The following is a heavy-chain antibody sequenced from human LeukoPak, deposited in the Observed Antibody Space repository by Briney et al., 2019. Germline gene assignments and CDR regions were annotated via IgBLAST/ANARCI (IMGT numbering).Heavy chain of an antibody. CDR3: ARESYDILTGYSPYYFDY. D-gene: IGHD3-9*01. J-gene: IGHJ4*02. Sequence: GGSLRLSCATSGFTFSSNWMSWVRQAPGKGLEWVANIKQDGSEKYYVDSVKGRFTISRDNAKNSLYLQMNSLRAEDTAVYYCARESYDILTGYSPYYFDYWGQGTLVTVSS. CDR2: IKQDGSEK. V-gene: IGHV3-7*03. CDR1: GFTFSSNW.